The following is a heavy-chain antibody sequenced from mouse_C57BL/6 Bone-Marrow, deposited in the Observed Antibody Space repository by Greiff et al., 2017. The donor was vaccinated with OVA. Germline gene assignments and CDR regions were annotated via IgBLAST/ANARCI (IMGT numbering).Heavy chain of an antibody. CDR2: IRNKANGYTT. V-gene: IGHV7-3*01. D-gene: IGHD4-1*01. Sequence: DVKLQESGGGLVQPGGSLSLSCAASGFTFTDYYMSWVRQPPGKALEWLGFIRNKANGYTTEYSASVKGRFTISRDNSQSILYLQMNALRAEDSATYYCARYIRTGLFDYWGQGTTLTVSS. CDR1: GFTFTDYY. J-gene: IGHJ2*01. CDR3: ARYIRTGLFDY.